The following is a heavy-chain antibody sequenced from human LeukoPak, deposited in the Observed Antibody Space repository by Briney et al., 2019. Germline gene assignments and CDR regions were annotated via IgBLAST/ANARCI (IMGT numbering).Heavy chain of an antibody. J-gene: IGHJ4*02. Sequence: PGTSLRLSCVTSGLTFTNHGFHWLRQSAGRGLEWVAFVRNDGFDTYHSNSVKGRLSISRDDSKNTVYLQVNSLRAEDTALYYCARDRGKDYFGDWGQGTQVTVSS. CDR2: VRNDGFDT. D-gene: IGHD4-23*01. CDR1: GLTFTNHG. V-gene: IGHV3-33*01. CDR3: ARDRGKDYFGD.